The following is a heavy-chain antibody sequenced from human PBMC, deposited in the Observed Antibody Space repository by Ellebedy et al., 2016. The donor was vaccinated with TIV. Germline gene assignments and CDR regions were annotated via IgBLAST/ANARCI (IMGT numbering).Heavy chain of an antibody. J-gene: IGHJ4*02. CDR1: GFNFLSYG. Sequence: GESLKISCAASGFNFLSYGMHWVRQAPGKGLEYVSTINNNGRTTYYANSVKGRFTISRDNSKNTLFLQMGSLRPEDTAVYYCARPAGGCSGGSCLLDNWGQGTLVTVSS. V-gene: IGHV3-64*01. CDR3: ARPAGGCSGGSCLLDN. D-gene: IGHD2-15*01. CDR2: INNNGRTT.